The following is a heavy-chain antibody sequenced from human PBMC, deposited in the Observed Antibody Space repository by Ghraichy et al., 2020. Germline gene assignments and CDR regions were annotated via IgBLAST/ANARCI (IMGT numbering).Heavy chain of an antibody. CDR3: ARDLLRGCSSTSCYLYYYGMDV. CDR1: GYTFTSYG. V-gene: IGHV1-18*04. Sequence: SVKVSCKASGYTFTSYGISWVRQAPGQGLEWMGWISAYNGNTNYAQKLQGRVTMTTDTSTSTAYMELRSLRSDDTAVYYCARDLLRGCSSTSCYLYYYGMDVWGQGTTVTVSS. CDR2: ISAYNGNT. J-gene: IGHJ6*02. D-gene: IGHD2-2*01.